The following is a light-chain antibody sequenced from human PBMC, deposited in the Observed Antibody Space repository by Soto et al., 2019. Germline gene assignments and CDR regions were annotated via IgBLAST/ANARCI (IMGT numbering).Light chain of an antibody. V-gene: IGKV1-27*01. CDR2: SAS. J-gene: IGKJ3*01. CDR1: QAIRNN. Sequence: DFQMTQSPSSLSASVGDRVTITCRASQAIRNNLAWYQQKPGKLPQLLIYSASTLQSGVPSRFSGSGSGTDFTLPSSTLQPEDVGTYYCQKCDAAPFTFGPVTTVDIK. CDR3: QKCDAAPFT.